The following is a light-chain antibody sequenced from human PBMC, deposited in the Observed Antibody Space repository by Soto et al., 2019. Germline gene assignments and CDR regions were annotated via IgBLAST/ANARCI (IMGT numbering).Light chain of an antibody. CDR1: KLGDKY. CDR2: QDG. CDR3: QAWDSSTGKV. Sequence: SYELTQPPSVSVSPGQTASITCSGDKLGDKYACWYQQKPGQSPVLVIYQDGKRPSGIPERFSGSNSGNTATLTISGTKAMDEADYYCQAWDSSTGKVFGTGTKV. V-gene: IGLV3-1*01. J-gene: IGLJ1*01.